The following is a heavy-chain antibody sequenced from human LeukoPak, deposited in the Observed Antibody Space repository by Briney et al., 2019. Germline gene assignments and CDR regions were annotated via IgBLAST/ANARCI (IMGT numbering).Heavy chain of an antibody. Sequence: GGSLRLSCAASGFTFSSYEMNWVRQAPGKGLEWVSYISSSGSTIYYADPVKGRFTISRDNAKNSLYLQMNSLRAEDTAVYYCATQVGDGGYFDYWGQGTLVTVSS. CDR3: ATQVGDGGYFDY. J-gene: IGHJ4*02. CDR1: GFTFSSYE. CDR2: ISSSGSTI. V-gene: IGHV3-48*03. D-gene: IGHD1-26*01.